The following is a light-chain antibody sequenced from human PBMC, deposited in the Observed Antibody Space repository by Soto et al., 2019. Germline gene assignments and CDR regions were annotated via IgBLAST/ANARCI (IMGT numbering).Light chain of an antibody. CDR3: HQRSNWLWT. J-gene: IGKJ1*01. CDR2: DAS. V-gene: IGKV3-11*01. CDR1: QSVSSY. Sequence: EIVLTQSPATLSLSPGERATLSCRASQSVSSYLAWYQQKPGQAPRLLISDASNRAAGIPARFSGSGSGTDFTLTISSLAPEDFAVYYCHQRSNWLWTFGQGTKVEIK.